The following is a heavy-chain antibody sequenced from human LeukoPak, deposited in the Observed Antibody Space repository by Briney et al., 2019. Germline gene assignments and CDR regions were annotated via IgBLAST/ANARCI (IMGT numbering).Heavy chain of an antibody. Sequence: TGGSLRLSCAASGFTVSSNYMSWVRQAPGKGLEWVANIKQDGSEKYYVDSVKGRFTISRDNAKNSLYLQMNSLRAEDTAVYYCASLGYWGQGTPVTVSS. CDR3: ASLGY. J-gene: IGHJ4*02. V-gene: IGHV3-7*01. CDR1: GFTVSSNY. CDR2: IKQDGSEK.